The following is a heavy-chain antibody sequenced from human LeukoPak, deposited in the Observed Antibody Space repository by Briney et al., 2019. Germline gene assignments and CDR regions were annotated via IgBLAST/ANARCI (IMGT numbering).Heavy chain of an antibody. D-gene: IGHD6-13*01. CDR3: ARGPVWGYSSSWYGR. CDR1: GGSFSGYY. J-gene: IGHJ4*02. V-gene: IGHV4-34*01. CDR2: INHSGST. Sequence: SETLSLTCAVYGGSFSGYYWSWIRQPPGKGLEWLGEINHSGSTNYNPSLKSRVTISVDTSKNQFSLKLSSVTAADTAVYYCARGPVWGYSSSWYGRWGQGTLVTVSS.